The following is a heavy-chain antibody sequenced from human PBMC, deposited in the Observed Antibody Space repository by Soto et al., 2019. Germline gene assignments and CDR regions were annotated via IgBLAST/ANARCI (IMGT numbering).Heavy chain of an antibody. D-gene: IGHD2-15*01. CDR3: AKDSNPGRDTYHSGADY. V-gene: IGHV3-30*18. CDR1: GFIFSNYG. J-gene: IGHJ4*02. Sequence: QVQLVESGGGVVQPGTSLTLSCSASGFIFSNYGMHWVRQAPGKGLEWVSIISYDGSRKHYIDSVKVRFTISRDNSKNTLALQMNSLRAEDTAVYYCAKDSNPGRDTYHSGADYWGQGTLVAVYS. CDR2: ISYDGSRK.